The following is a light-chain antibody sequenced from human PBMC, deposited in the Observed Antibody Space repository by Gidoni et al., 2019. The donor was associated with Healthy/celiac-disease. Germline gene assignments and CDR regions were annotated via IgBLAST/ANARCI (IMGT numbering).Light chain of an antibody. J-gene: IGKJ5*01. Sequence: IVLTQSPRTLSLSPGERATLSCRASQSVSSSYLAWYQQKPGQAPRLLSYGASSRATGIPDRFSGSGSGTDFTLTISRLEPEDFAVYYCQQYGSSQITFGQGTRLEIK. CDR2: GAS. V-gene: IGKV3-20*01. CDR3: QQYGSSQIT. CDR1: QSVSSSY.